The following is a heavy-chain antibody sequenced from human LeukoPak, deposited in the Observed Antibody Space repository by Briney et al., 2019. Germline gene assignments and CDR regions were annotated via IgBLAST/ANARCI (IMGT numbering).Heavy chain of an antibody. J-gene: IGHJ6*02. CDR1: GYTFIGYF. Sequence: ASVKVSCKASGYTFIGYFIHWVRQAPGQGLEWMGWINSDSGGTNYAQKFQGRVTMTRDTSINTAYMELSRLRSDDTAVYYCARERYCSGGSCSETYYGMDVWGQGTTVTVSS. CDR2: INSDSGGT. D-gene: IGHD2-15*01. V-gene: IGHV1-2*02. CDR3: ARERYCSGGSCSETYYGMDV.